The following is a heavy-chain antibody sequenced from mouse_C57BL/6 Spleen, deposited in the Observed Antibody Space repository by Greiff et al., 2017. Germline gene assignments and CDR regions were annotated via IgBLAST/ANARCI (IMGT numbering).Heavy chain of an antibody. CDR2: ISSGGDYI. V-gene: IGHV5-9-1*02. J-gene: IGHJ2*01. D-gene: IGHD1-1*01. Sequence: EVKLVESGAGLVKPGGSLKLSCAASGFTFSSYAMSWVRQTPEKRLEWVAYISSGGDYIYYADTVQGRFTISRDNAKNTLYLQMSSLKSEDTAMYYCTRGGTTVALDYWGQGTTLTVSS. CDR1: GFTFSSYA. CDR3: TRGGTTVALDY.